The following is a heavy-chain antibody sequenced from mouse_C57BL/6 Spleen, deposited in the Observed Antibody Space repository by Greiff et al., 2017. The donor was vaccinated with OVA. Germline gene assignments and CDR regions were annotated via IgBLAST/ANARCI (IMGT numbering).Heavy chain of an antibody. J-gene: IGHJ4*01. CDR2: IYPGDGDT. V-gene: IGHV1-82*01. CDR1: GYAFSSSW. Sequence: VQLQESGPELVKPGASVKISCKASGYAFSSSWMNWVKQRPGKGLEWIGRIYPGDGDTNYNGKFKGKATLTADKSSSTAYMQLSSLTSEDSAVYFCARGDRVYAMDYWGQGTSVTVSS. CDR3: ARGDRVYAMDY.